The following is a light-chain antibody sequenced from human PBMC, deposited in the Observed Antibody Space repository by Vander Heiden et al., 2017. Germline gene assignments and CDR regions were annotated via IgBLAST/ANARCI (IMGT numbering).Light chain of an antibody. CDR3: QQDYSAPLT. J-gene: IGKJ4*01. V-gene: IGKV4-1*01. Sequence: DIVMTQSPDSLAVSLGERATINCKSSQSVLSSSNNKNYLAWFQQKPGQPPNLLIYWTSTRESGVPDRFSGSGSGTDFTLTISSLQAEDVAVYYCQQDYSAPLTFGGGTKLEIK. CDR1: QSVLSSSNNKNY. CDR2: WTS.